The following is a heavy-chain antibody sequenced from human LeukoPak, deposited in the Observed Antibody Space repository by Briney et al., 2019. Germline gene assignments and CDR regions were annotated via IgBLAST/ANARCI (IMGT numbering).Heavy chain of an antibody. V-gene: IGHV1-2*02. CDR2: INPNSGGT. Sequence: ASVKVSCKASGYTFTGYYMHWVRQAPGQGLEWMGWINPNSGGTNYAQKFQGRVTMTRDTSISTAYMELSRLRSDDTAVYYCARSSGGGSYGSSSYYYYYYMDVWGKGTTVTVSS. CDR1: GYTFTGYY. J-gene: IGHJ6*03. D-gene: IGHD1-26*01. CDR3: ARSSGGGSYGSSSYYYYYYMDV.